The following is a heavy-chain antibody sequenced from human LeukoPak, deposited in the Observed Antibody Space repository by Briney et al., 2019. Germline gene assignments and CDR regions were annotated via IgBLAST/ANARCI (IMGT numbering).Heavy chain of an antibody. D-gene: IGHD2-2*02. J-gene: IGHJ6*02. CDR1: GGSISSYY. Sequence: SETLSLTCTVSGGSISSYYWSWIRQPPGKGLEWIGYIYYSGSTNYNPSLKSRVTISVDTSKNQFSLKLSSVTAADTAVYYYARSFRYCSSTSCYTDHYYYYGMDVWDQGTTVTVSS. CDR3: ARSFRYCSSTSCYTDHYYYYGMDV. CDR2: IYYSGST. V-gene: IGHV4-59*01.